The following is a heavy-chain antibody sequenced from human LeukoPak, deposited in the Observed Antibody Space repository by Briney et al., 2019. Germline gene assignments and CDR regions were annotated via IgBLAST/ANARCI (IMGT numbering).Heavy chain of an antibody. CDR2: VSPDGRTT. J-gene: IGHJ4*02. D-gene: IGHD2-2*01. Sequence: PGGSLRLSCAASGFIFDYYSMHWVRQAPGKGLEYVSVVSPDGRTTYYTNSVKGRFTISRDNSKNTIYLQMGSLRDDDTAVYYCARERPAGSTDYWGQGTLVTVSS. V-gene: IGHV3-64*01. CDR3: ARERPAGSTDY. CDR1: GFIFDYYS.